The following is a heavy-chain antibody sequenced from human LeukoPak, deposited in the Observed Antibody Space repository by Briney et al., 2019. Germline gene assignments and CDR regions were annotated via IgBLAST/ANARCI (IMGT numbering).Heavy chain of an antibody. V-gene: IGHV3-15*01. Sequence: NPGGSLRLSCAASGFTFSNAWMSWVRQAPGKGLEWVGRIKSKADGGAIDYAAPVKGRFTISRDDSKDTLYLQMNSLKTEDTAMYYCVTDAGPTRGSNWYGYFDYWGQGTLVTVSP. CDR1: GFTFSNAW. CDR2: IKSKADGGAI. CDR3: VTDAGPTRGSNWYGYFDY. J-gene: IGHJ4*02. D-gene: IGHD6-13*01.